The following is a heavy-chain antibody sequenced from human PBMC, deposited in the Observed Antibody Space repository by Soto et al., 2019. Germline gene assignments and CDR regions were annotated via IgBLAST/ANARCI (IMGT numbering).Heavy chain of an antibody. J-gene: IGHJ4*02. D-gene: IGHD4-17*01. V-gene: IGHV3-30-3*01. CDR2: ISYDGSNK. CDR1: GFTFSSYA. Sequence: QVQLVESGGGVVQPGRSLRLSCAASGFTFSSYAMHWVRQAPGKGLEWVAVISYDGSNKYYADSVKGRFTISRDNSKNTLYLQMNSLRAEDTAVYYCARERRSLVTTVTTPRRQGFDYWGQGTLVTVSS. CDR3: ARERRSLVTTVTTPRRQGFDY.